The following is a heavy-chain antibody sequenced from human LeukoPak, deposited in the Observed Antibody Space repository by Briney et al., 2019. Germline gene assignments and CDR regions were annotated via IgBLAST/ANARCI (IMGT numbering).Heavy chain of an antibody. CDR3: AKGVVVVAASYYYMDV. V-gene: IGHV3-23*01. D-gene: IGHD2-15*01. J-gene: IGHJ6*03. Sequence: PGGSLRLSCAASGFTFTGYAMTWVRQAPGKGLEWVSTTTGSGGSSYYADSVMGRFTISRDNSKNTLFLQMNGLRAEDTAAYYCAKGVVVVAASYYYMDVWGKGTTVTVSS. CDR1: GFTFTGYA. CDR2: TTGSGGSS.